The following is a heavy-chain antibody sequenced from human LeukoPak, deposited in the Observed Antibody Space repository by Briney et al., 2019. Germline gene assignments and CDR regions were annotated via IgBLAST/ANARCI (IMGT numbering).Heavy chain of an antibody. CDR3: ARVSSMLRGPLVIQYFDF. CDR2: ISSSSSYI. CDR1: GFTFSSFT. Sequence: GGSLRLSCAASGFTFSSFTMNWVRQAPGKGLEWVSSISSSSSYIYSADSVKGRFTISRDNARNSLYLRMNSLRAEDTAVYYCARVSSMLRGPLVIQYFDFWGQGTLVTVSS. D-gene: IGHD3-10*01. V-gene: IGHV3-21*01. J-gene: IGHJ4*02.